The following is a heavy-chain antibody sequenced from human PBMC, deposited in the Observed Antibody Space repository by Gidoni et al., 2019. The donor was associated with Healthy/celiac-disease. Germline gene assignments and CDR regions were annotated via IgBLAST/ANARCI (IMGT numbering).Heavy chain of an antibody. V-gene: IGHV1-69*17. J-gene: IGHJ5*02. CDR2: IIPIFGIA. D-gene: IGHD3-22*01. Sequence: QVQLVQSGAEVKKPGSSVQVSCKASGGTFSSYAISWVRQAPGQGLEWMGGIIPIFGIANYAQKFQGRVTITADKSTSTAYMELSSLRSEDTAVYYCARARSYDSSGYANYWFDPWGQGTLVTVSS. CDR1: GGTFSSYA. CDR3: ARARSYDSSGYANYWFDP.